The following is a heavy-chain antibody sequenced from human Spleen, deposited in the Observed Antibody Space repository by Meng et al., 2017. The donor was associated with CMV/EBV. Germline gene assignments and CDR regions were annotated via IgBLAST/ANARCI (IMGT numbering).Heavy chain of an antibody. V-gene: IGHV3-23*01. CDR2: ISNSGNTI. J-gene: IGHJ6*02. CDR3: AKDASGSRYYGMDV. Sequence: GESLKISCAASGFTVSSNEMSWVRQAPGKGLEWVSYISNSGNTIYYADSVRGRFTISRDNSKNTLYLQMNSLRAEDTAVYYCAKDASGSRYYGMDVWGQGTTVTVSS. D-gene: IGHD1-26*01. CDR1: GFTVSSNE.